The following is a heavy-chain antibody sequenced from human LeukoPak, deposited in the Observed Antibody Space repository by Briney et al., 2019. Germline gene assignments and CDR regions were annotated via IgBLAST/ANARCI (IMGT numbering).Heavy chain of an antibody. V-gene: IGHV3-53*01. CDR2: IYSDNT. Sequence: PGGSLRLSCTVSGFTVSSNSMSWVRQAPGKGLEWVSFIYSDNTHYSDSVKGRFTISRDNSKNTLYLQMNSLRAEDTAVYYCATYNSDFGRFDPWGQGTQVTVSS. D-gene: IGHD2/OR15-2a*01. CDR1: GFTVSSNS. CDR3: ATYNSDFGRFDP. J-gene: IGHJ5*02.